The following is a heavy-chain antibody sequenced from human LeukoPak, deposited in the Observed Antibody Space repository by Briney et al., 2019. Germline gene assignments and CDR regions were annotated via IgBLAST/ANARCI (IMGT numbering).Heavy chain of an antibody. CDR2: ISYNSRNT. Sequence: GGSLRLSCAASGITFSNYAMSWLRQAPGKGLEWVSAISYNSRNTYYADSVKGRFTISRDNSKSTLYLQMNSLGAEDTAVYYCAKVLPRLRDQLLKGDAIDIWGQGTMVTVSP. V-gene: IGHV3-23*01. CDR1: GITFSNYA. J-gene: IGHJ3*02. D-gene: IGHD2-2*01. CDR3: AKVLPRLRDQLLKGDAIDI.